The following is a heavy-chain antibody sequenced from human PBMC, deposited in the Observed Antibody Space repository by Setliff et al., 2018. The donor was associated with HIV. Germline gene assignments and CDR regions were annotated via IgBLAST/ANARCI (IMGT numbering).Heavy chain of an antibody. CDR3: ARHRYSGWHYFDY. D-gene: IGHD6-19*01. J-gene: IGHJ4*02. V-gene: IGHV4-4*09. CDR1: GDSISSYF. Sequence: SETLSLTCTVSGDSISSYFWSWIRQSPGKGLEWIGFRSTTGSTNYNPSLRSRVTISVDTSKNQFSLHLSSVTAADTAVYYCARHRYSGWHYFDYWGQGTLVTFSS. CDR2: RSTTGST.